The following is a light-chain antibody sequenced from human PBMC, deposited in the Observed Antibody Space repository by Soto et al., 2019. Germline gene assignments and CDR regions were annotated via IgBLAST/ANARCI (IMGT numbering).Light chain of an antibody. CDR1: SSDVVRYNY. V-gene: IGLV2-14*03. CDR2: DVI. CDR3: TSYTTSATYV. J-gene: IGLJ1*01. Sequence: QSVLTQPASVSGSPGQSITISCTGTSSDVVRYNYVSWYQQHPGKAPTLIIYDVINRPSGVSHRFSASKSGNTASLTISGLQAEDEADYYCTSYTTSATYVIGTGTKVTVL.